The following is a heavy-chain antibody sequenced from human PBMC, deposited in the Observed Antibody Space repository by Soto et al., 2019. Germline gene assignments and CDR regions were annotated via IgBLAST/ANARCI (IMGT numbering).Heavy chain of an antibody. Sequence: GGSLRLSCAASGFTFSSYSMNWVRQAPGKGLEWVSSISSSSSYIYYADSVKGRFTISRDNAKNSLYLQMNSLRAEDTAVYYCARDLSGWYGWFDYWGQGTLVTVSS. CDR3: ARDLSGWYGWFDY. D-gene: IGHD6-19*01. CDR2: ISSSSSYI. CDR1: GFTFSSYS. J-gene: IGHJ4*02. V-gene: IGHV3-21*01.